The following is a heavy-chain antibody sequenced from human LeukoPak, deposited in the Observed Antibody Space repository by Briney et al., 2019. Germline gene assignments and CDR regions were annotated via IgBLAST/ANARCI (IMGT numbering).Heavy chain of an antibody. D-gene: IGHD1-1*01. CDR1: GFTFSNAW. CDR3: ATYTNWVAGDV. CDR2: IKEDGSEK. J-gene: IGHJ6*02. Sequence: GGSLRLSCGASGFTFSNAWMSWVRQAPGKGLEWVAAIKEDGSEKDYVDSVKGRFTISRDNAKNSLYLQMNSLRAEDTAVYYCATYTNWVAGDVWGQGTSVSVSS. V-gene: IGHV3-7*01.